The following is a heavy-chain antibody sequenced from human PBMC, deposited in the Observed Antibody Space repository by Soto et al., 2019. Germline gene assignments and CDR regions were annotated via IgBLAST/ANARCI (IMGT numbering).Heavy chain of an antibody. D-gene: IGHD1-26*01. CDR3: ARRTAVGAHFDY. J-gene: IGHJ4*02. V-gene: IGHV3-30-3*01. Sequence: QVQLVESGGGVVQPGKSLRLSCADSGFTFSSFAMHWVRQAPGKGLEWVSVISYDGGAKYYADSVKGRFTISRDNSKNTLYLQMNSLRPEDTAVYYCARRTAVGAHFDYWGQGTLVTVSS. CDR2: ISYDGGAK. CDR1: GFTFSSFA.